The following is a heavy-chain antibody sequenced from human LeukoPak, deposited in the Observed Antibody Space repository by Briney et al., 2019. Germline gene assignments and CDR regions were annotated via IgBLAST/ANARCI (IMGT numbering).Heavy chain of an antibody. CDR3: ATDLSRARELLPPLRYSLAFHY. Sequence: ASVTVSCKVSGYTLTELSMHWVRRAPGKGLEWMGGFDPEDGETIYAQKFQGRVTMTEGTSTDTAYMELSSLRSQDTAVHYCATDLSRARELLPPLRYSLAFHYWGQGTLVTVSS. CDR1: GYTLTELS. V-gene: IGHV1-24*01. J-gene: IGHJ4*02. D-gene: IGHD1-26*01. CDR2: FDPEDGET.